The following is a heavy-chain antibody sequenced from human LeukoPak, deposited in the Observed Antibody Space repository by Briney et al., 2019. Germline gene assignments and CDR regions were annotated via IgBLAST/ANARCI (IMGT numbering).Heavy chain of an antibody. CDR3: ARTAARRFDY. CDR2: INPTGGST. CDR1: GYTSPSYF. J-gene: IGHJ4*02. V-gene: IGHV1-46*01. D-gene: IGHD6-6*01. Sequence: EASVKVSCKASGYTSPSYFMHWVRQAPGQGLEWMGIINPTGGSTTYAQKFQGRVTMTRDTSTSTVYMELSSLRSDDTAVYYCARTAARRFDYWGQGTLVTVSS.